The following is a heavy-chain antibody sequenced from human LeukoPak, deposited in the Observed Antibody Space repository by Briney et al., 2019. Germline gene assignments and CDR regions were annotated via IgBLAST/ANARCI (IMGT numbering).Heavy chain of an antibody. D-gene: IGHD6-13*01. V-gene: IGHV3-15*01. CDR2: IKSKTDGGTT. Sequence: KTGGPLRLSCAASGFTFSNAWMSWVGQAPGKGLSWFGRIKSKTDGGTTDYAAPVKGRFTISRDDSKNTLYLQMNSLKTEDTAVYYCTTDNRSSSWYGYWGQGTLVTVSS. CDR3: TTDNRSSSWYGY. J-gene: IGHJ4*02. CDR1: GFTFSNAW.